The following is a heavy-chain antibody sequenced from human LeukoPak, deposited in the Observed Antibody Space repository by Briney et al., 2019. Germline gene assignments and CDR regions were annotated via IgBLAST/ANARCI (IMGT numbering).Heavy chain of an antibody. V-gene: IGHV1-2*02. CDR2: INPNSGGT. CDR1: GYTFSDYY. D-gene: IGHD2-2*01. J-gene: IGHJ5*02. CDR3: AKDRWCTNTSCNRGNWFDP. Sequence: ASVKVSCKASGYTFSDYYMHWVRQAPGQGLEWMGWINPNSGGTNYVQKFQGRVTMTRDTSINTAYMELNRLGSDDTAVYYCAKDRWCTNTSCNRGNWFDPWGQGTLVTVSS.